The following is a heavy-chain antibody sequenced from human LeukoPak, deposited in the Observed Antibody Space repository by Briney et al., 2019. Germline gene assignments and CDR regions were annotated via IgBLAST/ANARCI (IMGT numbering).Heavy chain of an antibody. CDR3: AKRGDGGAWFDY. V-gene: IGHV3-23*01. D-gene: IGHD5-24*01. J-gene: IGHJ5*01. CDR2: ISGSGGST. Sequence: PGGSLRLSCAASGFTFSSYAMSWVRQAPGKGLEWVSAISGSGGSTYYADSVKGRFTISRDNAKNTLYLQMSSLRAEDTAVYYCAKRGDGGAWFDYWGQGALVIVSS. CDR1: GFTFSSYA.